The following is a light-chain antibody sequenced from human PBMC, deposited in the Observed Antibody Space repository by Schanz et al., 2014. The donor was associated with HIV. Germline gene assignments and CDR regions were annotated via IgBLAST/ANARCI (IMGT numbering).Light chain of an antibody. V-gene: IGLV2-14*02. Sequence: QSVLTQPASVSGSPGQSITISCTGTGSDVGSYNLVSWYQQHPGKAPKLMIYEVSKRPSGVPDRFSGSTSGNTASLTVSGLQADDEADYYCSSYAATSNVLFGGGTKLTVL. CDR1: GSDVGSYNL. CDR3: SSYAATSNVL. CDR2: EVS. J-gene: IGLJ3*02.